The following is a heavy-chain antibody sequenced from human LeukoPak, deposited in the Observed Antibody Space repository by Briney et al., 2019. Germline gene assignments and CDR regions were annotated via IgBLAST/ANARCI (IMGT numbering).Heavy chain of an antibody. CDR1: GFTFSSYS. CDR2: ISSSSYI. V-gene: IGHV3-21*01. D-gene: IGHD2-15*01. Sequence: GGSLRLSCAASGFTFSSYSMNWVRQAPGKGLEWVSSISSSSYIYYADSVKGRFTISRDNAKNSLYLQMNSLRAEDTAVYYCARSGYCSGGSCYYAFDIWGQGTMVTVSS. J-gene: IGHJ3*02. CDR3: ARSGYCSGGSCYYAFDI.